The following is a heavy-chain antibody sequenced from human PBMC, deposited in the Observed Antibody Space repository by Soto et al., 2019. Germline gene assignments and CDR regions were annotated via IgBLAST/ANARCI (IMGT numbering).Heavy chain of an antibody. D-gene: IGHD2-8*01. CDR3: VSVNGYFES. J-gene: IGHJ4*02. CDR2: INRSGDTK. Sequence: GGSLRFSCAASGFTFSTYEMNWVRQAPGKGLQWVSYINRSGDTKHYADSAKGRFTISRDNAKNSLYLQMNSLRAEDAALYYCVSVNGYFESWGQGTLVTVSS. V-gene: IGHV3-48*03. CDR1: GFTFSTYE.